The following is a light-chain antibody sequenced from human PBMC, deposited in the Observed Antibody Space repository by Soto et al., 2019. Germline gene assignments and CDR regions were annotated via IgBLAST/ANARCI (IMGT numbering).Light chain of an antibody. CDR1: QSVSGY. CDR3: HEGSYWPWT. CDR2: EAS. Sequence: EIVLTQSPATLPLSPGERATLSCRASQSVSGYLVWYQQKPGQAPRLLIYEASTRATGIPSRFSGSGTGTDFTLAINSLEPEDCAVYFCHEGSYWPWTFGQGTKVEIK. J-gene: IGKJ1*01. V-gene: IGKV3-11*01.